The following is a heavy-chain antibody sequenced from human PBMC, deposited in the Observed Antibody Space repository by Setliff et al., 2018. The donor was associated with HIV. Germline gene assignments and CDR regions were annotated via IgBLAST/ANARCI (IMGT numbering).Heavy chain of an antibody. CDR3: ARARRAGSGPKYFQH. D-gene: IGHD2-15*01. J-gene: IGHJ1*01. Sequence: PSETLSLTCAVYGGSFNGYYWSWIRQPPGKGLEWIGAINHSGSTNYNPSLKSRVTMSVDKSKNQFSLRLSSVTAADTAVYYCARARRAGSGPKYFQHWGQGTLVTVSS. CDR1: GGSFNGYY. CDR2: INHSGST. V-gene: IGHV4-34*01.